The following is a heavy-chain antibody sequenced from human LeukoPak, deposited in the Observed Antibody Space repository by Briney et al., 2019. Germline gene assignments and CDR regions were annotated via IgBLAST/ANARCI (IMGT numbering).Heavy chain of an antibody. D-gene: IGHD3-22*01. Sequence: SVKVPCKASGGTFSSYAISWVRQAPGQGLEWMGGIIPIFGTANYAQKFQGRVTITTDESTSTAYMELSSLRSEDTAVYYCARGGGDYYDSSGYLPRGFDPWGQGTLVTVSS. CDR3: ARGGGDYYDSSGYLPRGFDP. V-gene: IGHV1-69*05. CDR1: GGTFSSYA. CDR2: IIPIFGTA. J-gene: IGHJ5*02.